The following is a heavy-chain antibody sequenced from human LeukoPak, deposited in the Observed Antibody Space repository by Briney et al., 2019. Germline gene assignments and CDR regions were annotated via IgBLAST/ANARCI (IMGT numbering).Heavy chain of an antibody. Sequence: GGSLRLSCAASGFTFSNYWMVWVRQAPGEGLEWVANIRGDGSRQYYLDSVKGRFTISRDNAKNSLYLQMSSLRADDTAVYYCVRDANYHDGSNYYDVLDIWGQGTMATVSS. D-gene: IGHD3-22*01. CDR1: GFTFSNYW. V-gene: IGHV3-7*01. CDR2: IRGDGSRQ. J-gene: IGHJ3*02. CDR3: VRDANYHDGSNYYDVLDI.